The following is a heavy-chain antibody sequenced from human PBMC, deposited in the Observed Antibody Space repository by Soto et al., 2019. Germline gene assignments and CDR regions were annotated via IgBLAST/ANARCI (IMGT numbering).Heavy chain of an antibody. CDR1: GFTLSNYA. J-gene: IGHJ4*02. Sequence: GGSLRLSCAASGFTLSNYAMHWVRQAPGRGLEWVAILSYDGTTKFYADSVKGRITISRDTSTDTLSLQVSSLRAEDTAVYFCARQSGPTLDYWGQGTLVTVSS. D-gene: IGHD3-3*01. CDR3: ARQSGPTLDY. CDR2: LSYDGTTK. V-gene: IGHV3-30-3*01.